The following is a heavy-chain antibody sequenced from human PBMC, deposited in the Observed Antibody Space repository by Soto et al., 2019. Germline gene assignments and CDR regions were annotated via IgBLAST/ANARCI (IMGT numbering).Heavy chain of an antibody. V-gene: IGHV1-3*05. J-gene: IGHJ6*02. D-gene: IGHD5-12*01. CDR3: ATAYSGYDYHYYYGMDV. CDR2: INAGNCNT. CDR1: GYTFTSYA. Sequence: QVQLVQSGAEEKKPGASVKVSCKASGYTFTSYAMHWVRQSPGQRRDGLGWINAGNCNTKYSQKFQGRVTITRDTSASTAYMELSSLRFEDTAVYYCATAYSGYDYHYYYGMDVWGQGTTVTVSS.